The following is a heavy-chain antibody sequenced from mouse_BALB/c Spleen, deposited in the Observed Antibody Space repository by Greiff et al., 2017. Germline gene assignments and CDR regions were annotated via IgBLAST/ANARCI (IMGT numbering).Heavy chain of an antibody. CDR2: INSNGGST. V-gene: IGHV5-6-3*01. J-gene: IGHJ4*01. D-gene: IGHD2-14*01. CDR1: GFTFSSYG. Sequence: DVMLVESGGGLVQPGGSLKLSCAASGFTFSSYGMSWVRQTPDKRLELVATINSNGGSTYYPDSVKGRFTISRDNAKNTLYLQMSSLKSEDTAMYYCARDYRYDGRSPYAMDYWGQGTSVTVSS. CDR3: ARDYRYDGRSPYAMDY.